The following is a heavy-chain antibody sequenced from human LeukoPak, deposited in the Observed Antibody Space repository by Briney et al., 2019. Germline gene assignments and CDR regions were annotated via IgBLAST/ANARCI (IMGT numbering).Heavy chain of an antibody. CDR2: IIPILGTA. D-gene: IGHD6-13*01. Sequence: GASVKVSCKASGGTFSSYAISWVRQAPGQGLEWMGGIIPILGTANYAQKFQGRVTITADESTSTAYVELSSLRSEDTAVYYCARAGYSSSWFESYLDYWGQGTLVTVSS. V-gene: IGHV1-69*13. CDR1: GGTFSSYA. CDR3: ARAGYSSSWFESYLDY. J-gene: IGHJ4*02.